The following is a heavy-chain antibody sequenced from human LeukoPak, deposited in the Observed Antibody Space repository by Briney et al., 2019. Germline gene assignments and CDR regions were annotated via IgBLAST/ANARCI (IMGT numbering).Heavy chain of an antibody. CDR3: ARDDVAWNDVHWFDP. V-gene: IGHV3-21*01. CDR1: GFTFSYYT. Sequence: GGSLRLSCAASGFTFSYYTMSWVRQAPGKGLEWVSSIGSTGSSIYYADSVKGRFTISRDNAKNSLYLQMSSLRVEDTAVYYCARDDVAWNDVHWFDPWGQGTLVTVSS. D-gene: IGHD1-1*01. J-gene: IGHJ5*02. CDR2: IGSTGSSI.